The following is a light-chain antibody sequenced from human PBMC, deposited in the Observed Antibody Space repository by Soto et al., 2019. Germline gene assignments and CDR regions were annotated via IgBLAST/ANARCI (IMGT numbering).Light chain of an antibody. V-gene: IGLV2-11*01. CDR3: CSYAGSYPSYV. CDR1: SSDVGGYNY. CDR2: DVS. J-gene: IGLJ1*01. Sequence: QSALTQPRSVSGSPGQSVTISCTETSSDVGGYNYVSWYQQHPGKAPKLMIYDVSKRPSGVPDRFSGSKSGNTASLTISGLQAEDEADYYCCSYAGSYPSYVFGTGTKLTVL.